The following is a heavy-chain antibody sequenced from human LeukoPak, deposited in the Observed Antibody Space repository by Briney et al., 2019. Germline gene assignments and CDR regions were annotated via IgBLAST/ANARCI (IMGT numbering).Heavy chain of an antibody. J-gene: IGHJ4*02. CDR1: GGSISSYY. V-gene: IGHV4-59*01. Sequence: SETLSLTCTVSGGSISSYYWSWLRQPPGEGLEWFGYIYYSVSTNYNPSLKSRLTISLDTSKNQFSLKLSSVTAADTAVYYCAREQKSGSYRPFDYRGQGTLVT. D-gene: IGHD1-26*01. CDR3: AREQKSGSYRPFDY. CDR2: IYYSVST.